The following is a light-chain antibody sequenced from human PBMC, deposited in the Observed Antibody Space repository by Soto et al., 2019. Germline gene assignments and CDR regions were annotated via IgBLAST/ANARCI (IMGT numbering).Light chain of an antibody. CDR3: SSYAGSNNFV. Sequence: QSVLTQPPSASGSPGQSVTISCTGTSSDIGGYNYVSWYQQHPGKAPKLMIYKVNKRPSGVPDRSSGSNSGTTASLTVSGLPAEDEADYYCSSYAGSNNFVFGGGTKLTVL. V-gene: IGLV2-8*01. CDR1: SSDIGGYNY. J-gene: IGLJ2*01. CDR2: KVN.